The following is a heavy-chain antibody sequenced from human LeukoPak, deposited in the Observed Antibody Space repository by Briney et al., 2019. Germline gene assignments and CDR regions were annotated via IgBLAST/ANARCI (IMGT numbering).Heavy chain of an antibody. CDR1: GFTFTNSA. CDR2: IVVASGNT. CDR3: AAAPIEMQQRGFDY. Sequence: SVTVSCKASGFTFTNSAMQWARQARGQRLEWIGWIVVASGNTKYAQKFQERVTITRDMSTSTAYMELSSLSPEDTAVYYCAAAPIEMQQRGFDYWGQGTLVTVSS. V-gene: IGHV1-58*02. J-gene: IGHJ4*02. D-gene: IGHD5-24*01.